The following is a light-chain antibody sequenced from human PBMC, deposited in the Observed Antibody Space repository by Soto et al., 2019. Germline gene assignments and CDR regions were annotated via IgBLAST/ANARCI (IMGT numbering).Light chain of an antibody. CDR1: SSDVGGYNY. CDR2: DVS. Sequence: QSALTQPASVSGSPGQSITISCTGTSSDVGGYNYVSWYQQHPGKAPKLMLYDVSNRTSGVSNRFSGSKSGNTASLTISGLQAEDEYDYYCSSYTSRSTLEDVFGTGTKLTVL. V-gene: IGLV2-14*01. CDR3: SSYTSRSTLEDV. J-gene: IGLJ1*01.